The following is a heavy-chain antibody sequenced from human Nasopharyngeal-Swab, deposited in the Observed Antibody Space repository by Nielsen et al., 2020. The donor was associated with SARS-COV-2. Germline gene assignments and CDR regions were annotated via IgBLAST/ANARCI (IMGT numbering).Heavy chain of an antibody. CDR3: TRGVFPKHSFDY. CDR2: INRRGST. V-gene: IGHV4-34*01. Sequence: SETLSLTCAVYGGSFSDYYWNWIRQSPNRGLEFIGEINRRGSTDYNPSLKSRVSISVDPSKNQFSLRLTSVTAADTAVYYCTRGVFPKHSFDYWGQGTPVTVSS. CDR1: GGSFSDYY. J-gene: IGHJ4*02.